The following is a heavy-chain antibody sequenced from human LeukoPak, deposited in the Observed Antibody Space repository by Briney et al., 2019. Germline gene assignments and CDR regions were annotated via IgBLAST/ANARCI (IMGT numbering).Heavy chain of an antibody. Sequence: SETLSLTCAVYGGSLSGYYWSWIRQPPGKGLEWIGEINHSGSTNYNPSLKSRVTISVDTSKNQFSLKLSSVTAADTAVYYCARGRMDTATLYYFDYWGQGTLVTVSS. CDR3: ARGRMDTATLYYFDY. J-gene: IGHJ4*02. CDR2: INHSGST. D-gene: IGHD5-18*01. CDR1: GGSLSGYY. V-gene: IGHV4-34*01.